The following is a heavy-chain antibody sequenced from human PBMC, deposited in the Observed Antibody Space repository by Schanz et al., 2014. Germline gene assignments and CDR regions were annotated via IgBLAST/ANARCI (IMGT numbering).Heavy chain of an antibody. CDR1: GFTFENYA. V-gene: IGHV3-23*04. CDR2: ISASGGTT. Sequence: EVQLVESGGGLVKPGGSLRLSCAASGFTFENYALTWVRQVPGKGLEWVSAISASGGTTYYADSVKGRFTISRDNSKNTLYLQMNSLRAEDTAVYYCAKTLESCPGGRCSRGYFDYWGQGTLVTVSS. D-gene: IGHD2-8*02. J-gene: IGHJ4*02. CDR3: AKTLESCPGGRCSRGYFDY.